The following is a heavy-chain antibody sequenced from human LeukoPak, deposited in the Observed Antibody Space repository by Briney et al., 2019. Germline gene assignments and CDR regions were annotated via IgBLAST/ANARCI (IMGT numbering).Heavy chain of an antibody. D-gene: IGHD2-2*01. J-gene: IGHJ4*02. Sequence: PGGSLRLSCAASGFSTRLYSMGWVRQAPGKGLEWVSYIGSTTTYADSVKGRFTISRDNAKNSLYLQMNSLRAEDTAVYYCARDGPPAGVGDFDYWGQGTPVTVSS. CDR2: IGSTTT. V-gene: IGHV3-48*01. CDR1: GFSTRLYS. CDR3: ARDGPPAGVGDFDY.